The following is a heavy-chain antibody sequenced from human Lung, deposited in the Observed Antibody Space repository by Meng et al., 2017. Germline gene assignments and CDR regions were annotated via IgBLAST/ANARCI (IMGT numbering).Heavy chain of an antibody. D-gene: IGHD3-3*01. V-gene: IGHV3-74*01. CDR2: IVSDGGIT. J-gene: IGHJ4*02. CDR1: GFNFGDYI. Sequence: EAVGGFVLPGGARLTSRGAYGFNFGDYIMRWVRQSPGKGLEWISRIVSDGGITTYADSVKGRFTVSRDNAKNTLYLQMNSLGADDTAVYYCARDLAWVLFDYWGQGALVTVSS. CDR3: ARDLAWVLFDY.